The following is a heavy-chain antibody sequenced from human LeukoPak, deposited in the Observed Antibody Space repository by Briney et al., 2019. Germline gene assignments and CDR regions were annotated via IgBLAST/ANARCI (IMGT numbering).Heavy chain of an antibody. CDR2: ISGSGYNA. D-gene: IGHD3-16*01. CDR1: GLIFRNYA. J-gene: IGHJ6*03. V-gene: IGHV3-23*01. CDR3: AKVGGTDHYYYMDV. Sequence: GGSLRLSCAASGLIFRNYAMSWVRQAPGKGLEWVLSISGSGYNAYYADSMKGRFAISRDNSKSLLFLQMHSLTAEDTAIYYCAKVGGTDHYYYMDVWGKGTTVTVSS.